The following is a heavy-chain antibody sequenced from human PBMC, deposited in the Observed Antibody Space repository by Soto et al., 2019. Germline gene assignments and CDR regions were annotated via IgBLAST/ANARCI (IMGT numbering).Heavy chain of an antibody. V-gene: IGHV3-23*01. D-gene: IGHD3-22*01. CDR2: ISGSGGST. CDR3: AKGLSSGPYYYDSSGSRGMDV. Sequence: EVQLLESGGGLVQPGGSLRLSCAASGFTFSSYAMSWVRQAPGKGLEWVSAISGSGGSTYYADSVKGRFTISRDNSKNXLXLXXNSLGAEDTVVYYCAKGLSSGPYYYDSSGSRGMDVWGQGTTVTVSS. J-gene: IGHJ6*02. CDR1: GFTFSSYA.